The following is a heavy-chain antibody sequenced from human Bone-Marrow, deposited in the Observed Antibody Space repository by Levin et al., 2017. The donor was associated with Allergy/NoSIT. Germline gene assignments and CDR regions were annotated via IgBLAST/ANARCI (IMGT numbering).Heavy chain of an antibody. V-gene: IGHV2-5*02. CDR2: IYWVDDK. CDR3: SHAQITSYDGAGGYSIKYYYMDV. J-gene: IGHJ6*03. Sequence: SGPTLVKPTQTLTLTCTFSGFSLSTSEVGVGWIRQPPGKALEWLALIYWVDDKRYSPSLKSRLTITKDTSQNQVVLTMTNMDPVDTATYYCSHAQITSYDGAGGYSIKYYYMDVWGKGTTVTVSS. D-gene: IGHD3-10*01. CDR1: GFSLSTSEVG.